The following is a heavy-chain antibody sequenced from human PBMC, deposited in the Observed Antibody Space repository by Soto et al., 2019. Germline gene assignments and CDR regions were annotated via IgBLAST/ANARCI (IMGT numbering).Heavy chain of an antibody. CDR2: ISDDGSNK. D-gene: IGHD5-12*01. CDR3: AREVGMATTASREPLDY. V-gene: IGHV3-30*04. Sequence: GGSLRLSCAASGFTFSSYAMHWVRQAPGKGLEWVAVISDDGSNKYYADSVKGRFTISRDNSKNTLYLQMNSLRAEDTAVYYCAREVGMATTASREPLDYWGQGTLVTVSS. CDR1: GFTFSSYA. J-gene: IGHJ4*02.